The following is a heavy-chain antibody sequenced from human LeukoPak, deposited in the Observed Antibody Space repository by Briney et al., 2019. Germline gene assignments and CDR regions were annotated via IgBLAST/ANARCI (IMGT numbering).Heavy chain of an antibody. CDR3: ARLAVAGTGVD. D-gene: IGHD6-19*01. CDR1: GYTFTSYG. CDR2: INTNTGNP. J-gene: IGHJ4*02. V-gene: IGHV7-4-1*02. Sequence: GASVKVSCKASGYTFTSYGISWVRQAPGQGLEWMGWINTNTGNPTYAQGFTGRFVFSLDTSVSTAYLQISSLKAEDTAVYYCARLAVAGTGVDWGQGTLVTVSS.